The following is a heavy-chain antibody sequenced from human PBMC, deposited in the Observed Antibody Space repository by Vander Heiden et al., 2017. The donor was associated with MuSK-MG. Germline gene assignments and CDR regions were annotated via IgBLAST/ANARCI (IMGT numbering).Heavy chain of an antibody. CDR2: ISDDGSNK. D-gene: IGHD3-3*01. CDR3: ARDPIYDFWSGYFDY. CDR1: GFTFSGYA. J-gene: IGHJ4*02. V-gene: IGHV3-30-3*01. Sequence: QVQLVESGGGVVQPGRSLRLSCAASGFTFSGYAMHWGRQAPGKGLEWVAVISDDGSNKYYADSVKGRFTISRDNSKNTLYLQMNSLRAEDTAVYYCARDPIYDFWSGYFDYWGQGTLVTVSS.